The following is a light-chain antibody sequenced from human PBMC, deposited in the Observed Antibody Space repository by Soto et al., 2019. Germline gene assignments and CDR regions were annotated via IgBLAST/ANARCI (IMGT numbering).Light chain of an antibody. CDR3: QQGSTWPWT. CDR1: QSVSSS. CDR2: EAS. V-gene: IGKV3-11*01. Sequence: EIVLTQSPATLSLSPGERATLSCRASQSVSSSLAWYQQKPGQAPRLLIYEASDRATGIPARFSGSGSGTDFTLIISSLEPEDFAVYYCQQGSTWPWTFGQGTKVEIK. J-gene: IGKJ1*01.